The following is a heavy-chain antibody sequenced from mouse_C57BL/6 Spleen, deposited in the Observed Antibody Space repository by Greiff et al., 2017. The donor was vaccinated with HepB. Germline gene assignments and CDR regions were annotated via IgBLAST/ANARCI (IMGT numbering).Heavy chain of an antibody. V-gene: IGHV1-42*01. CDR3: ARDYYYGSSYENYLDY. J-gene: IGHJ2*01. D-gene: IGHD1-1*01. Sequence: EVQLQQSGPELVKPGASVKISCKASGYSFTGYYMNWVKQSPEKSLEWIGEINPSTGGTTYNQKFKAKATLTVDKSSSTAYMQLKSLTSEDSAVYYCARDYYYGSSYENYLDYWGQGTTLTVSS. CDR1: GYSFTGYY. CDR2: INPSTGGT.